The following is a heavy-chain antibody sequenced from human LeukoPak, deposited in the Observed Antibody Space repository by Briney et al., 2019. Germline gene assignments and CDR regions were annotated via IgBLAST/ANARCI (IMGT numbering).Heavy chain of an antibody. CDR2: IIPIFGTA. D-gene: IGHD6-13*01. Sequence: SVKVSCKASGGTFSSYAISWVRQAPGQGLEWMGRIIPIFGTANYAQKFQGRVTITTDESTSTAYMELSSLRSEDTAVYYCARDWLVAAAGLDYWGQGTLVTVSS. CDR1: GGTFSSYA. J-gene: IGHJ4*02. CDR3: ARDWLVAAAGLDY. V-gene: IGHV1-69*05.